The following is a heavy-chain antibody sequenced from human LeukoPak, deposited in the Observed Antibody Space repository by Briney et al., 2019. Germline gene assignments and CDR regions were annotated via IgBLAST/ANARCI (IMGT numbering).Heavy chain of an antibody. V-gene: IGHV3-30-3*01. D-gene: IGHD2-2*01. J-gene: IGHJ5*01. CDR1: GFTFRNHA. CDR2: ISFDGVNI. Sequence: GGSLRLSCAASGFTFRNHAMHWVRQVPGKGPEWLAVISFDGVNIYYADSVKGRFTISRDNSKDTLFLQMNSLRGEDTAVYYCARGGINYADSWGRGTLVTVSS. CDR3: ARGGINYADS.